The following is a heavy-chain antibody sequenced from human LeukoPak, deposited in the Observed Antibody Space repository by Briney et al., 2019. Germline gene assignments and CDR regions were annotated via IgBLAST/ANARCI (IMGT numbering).Heavy chain of an antibody. J-gene: IGHJ4*02. CDR3: ARGPIPDY. CDR1: GFTFSSYS. V-gene: IGHV3-21*01. D-gene: IGHD2-2*02. CDR2: INSDSSYI. Sequence: GGSLRLSCAASGFTFSSYSMNWVRQAPGKGLEWVSSINSDSSYIYYADSVEGRFTISRDNAKNLLYLQMNSLRAEDTAVYYCARGPIPDYWGQGTLVTVSS.